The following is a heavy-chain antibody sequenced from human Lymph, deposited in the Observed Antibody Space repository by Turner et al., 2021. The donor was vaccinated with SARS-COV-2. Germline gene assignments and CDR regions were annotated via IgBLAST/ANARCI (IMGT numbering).Heavy chain of an antibody. V-gene: IGHV3-33*01. CDR2: IWYDGSNK. CDR3: ARGLGSSWYSGGFDY. D-gene: IGHD6-13*01. Sequence: QVQLEESGGGVVQPGRSLRLYCAAAGFTFSSYVMHWVRQAPGKGLEWVAVIWYDGSNKYYADSVKGRFTISRDNSKNTLYLQMNSLRAEDTAVYYCARGLGSSWYSGGFDYWGQGTLVTVSS. CDR1: GFTFSSYV. J-gene: IGHJ4*02.